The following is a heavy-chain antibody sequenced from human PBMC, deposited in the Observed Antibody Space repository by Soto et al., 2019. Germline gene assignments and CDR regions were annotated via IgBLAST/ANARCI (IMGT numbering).Heavy chain of an antibody. Sequence: SETLSLTCTVSGASITTYYWSWIRQPPGKGLEWIGYISYSGSTDYNPSLKSRVTISFDASKNQISLQVRSATAADAAVYYCARDLKEYCSDGKCNWFDPWGQGTLVTISS. D-gene: IGHD2-15*01. CDR3: ARDLKEYCSDGKCNWFDP. CDR2: ISYSGST. V-gene: IGHV4-59*01. J-gene: IGHJ5*02. CDR1: GASITTYY.